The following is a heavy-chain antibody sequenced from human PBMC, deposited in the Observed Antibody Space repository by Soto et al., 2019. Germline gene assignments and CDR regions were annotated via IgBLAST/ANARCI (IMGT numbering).Heavy chain of an antibody. V-gene: IGHV3-23*01. CDR3: AKDKAVVVVAATDDAFDT. D-gene: IGHD2-15*01. CDR1: GFTFSSYA. CDR2: ISGSGGST. Sequence: EVQLLESGGGLVQPGGSLRLSCAASGFTFSSYAMSWVRQAPGKGLEWVSAISGSGGSTYYADSVKGRFTISRDNSKNTLYLQMNSLRAEDTAVYYCAKDKAVVVVAATDDAFDTWGQGTMVTVSS. J-gene: IGHJ3*02.